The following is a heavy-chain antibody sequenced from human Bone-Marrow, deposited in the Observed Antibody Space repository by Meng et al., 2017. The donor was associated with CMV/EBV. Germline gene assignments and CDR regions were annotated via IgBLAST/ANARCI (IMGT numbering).Heavy chain of an antibody. J-gene: IGHJ4*02. CDR2: IYSSGST. V-gene: IGHV3-66*03. CDR1: GFTVSSNY. D-gene: IGHD6-13*01. CDR3: ARDRVSYSSSWEYDY. Sequence: GESLKISCAASGFTVSSNYMSWVRQAAGKGLEWVSVIYSSGSTFYADSVKGRFTISRDNSKNTLYLQMNSLRAEDTAVYYCARDRVSYSSSWEYDYWGQGPRVTFSS.